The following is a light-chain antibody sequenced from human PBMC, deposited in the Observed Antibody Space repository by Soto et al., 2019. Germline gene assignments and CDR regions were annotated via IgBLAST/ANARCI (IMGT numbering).Light chain of an antibody. CDR2: EVS. CDR3: SSYTTSRTHWV. CDR1: SSDVGGYNY. V-gene: IGLV2-14*01. Sequence: QSALTQPASVSGSPGQSITISCTGTSSDVGGYNYVSWYQQHPGKAPKLIIYEVSNRPSGVSNRFSGSKSGNTASLTISGLQAEDEADYYCSSYTTSRTHWVFGGGTKVTV. J-gene: IGLJ3*02.